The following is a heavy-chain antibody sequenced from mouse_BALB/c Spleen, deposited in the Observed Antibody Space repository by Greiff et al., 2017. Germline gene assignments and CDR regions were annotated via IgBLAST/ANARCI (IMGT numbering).Heavy chain of an antibody. CDR3: ARHLSYYFDY. Sequence: DVHLVESGGGLVQPGGSRKLSCAASGFTFSSFGMHWVRQAPEKGLEWVAYISSGSSTIYYADTVKGRFTISRDNPKNTLFLQMTSLRSEDTAMYYCARHLSYYFDYWGQGTTLTVSS. J-gene: IGHJ2*01. CDR2: ISSGSSTI. V-gene: IGHV5-17*02. CDR1: GFTFSSFG.